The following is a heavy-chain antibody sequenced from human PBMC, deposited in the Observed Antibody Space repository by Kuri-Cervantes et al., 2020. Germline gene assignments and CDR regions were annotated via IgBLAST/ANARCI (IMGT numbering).Heavy chain of an antibody. J-gene: IGHJ3*02. V-gene: IGHV3-48*01. CDR1: EFTFSSYS. D-gene: IGHD6-19*01. CDR2: ISSSSSTI. Sequence: GGSLRLSCAASEFTFSSYSMNWVRQAPGKGLEWVSYISSSSSTIYYADSVKGRFTISRDNAKNSLYLQMNSLKTEDTAVYYCTTDSSSGWYNASDIWGQGTMVTVSS. CDR3: TTDSSSGWYNASDI.